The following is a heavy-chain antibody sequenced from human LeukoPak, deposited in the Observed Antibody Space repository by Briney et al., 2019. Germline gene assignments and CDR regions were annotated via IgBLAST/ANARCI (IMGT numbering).Heavy chain of an antibody. CDR3: ARDRGGGTDY. V-gene: IGHV3-74*01. J-gene: IGHJ4*02. CDR2: SYMNASLI. D-gene: IGHD3-16*01. Sequence: SYMNASLIRYTDSVKGRFTISRDNAKSTLYLEMNSLREDDTGLYYCARDRGGGTDYWGQGTLVIVSS.